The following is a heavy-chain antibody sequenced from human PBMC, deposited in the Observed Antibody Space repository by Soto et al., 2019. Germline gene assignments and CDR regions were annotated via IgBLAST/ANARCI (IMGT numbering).Heavy chain of an antibody. V-gene: IGHV3-21*06. J-gene: IGHJ4*02. CDR1: GFTFTRYS. Sequence: GGSLRLSCAASGFTFTRYSMNWVRQAPGRGLEWVSSISSTTNYIYYGDSIKGRFTISRDNAKNSLYLEMNSLRAEDTAVYYCARESEDLTSNFDYWGQGTLVTVSS. CDR3: ARESEDLTSNFDY. CDR2: ISSTTNYI.